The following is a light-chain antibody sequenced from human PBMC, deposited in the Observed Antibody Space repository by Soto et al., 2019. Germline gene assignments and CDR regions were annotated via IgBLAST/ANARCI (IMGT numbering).Light chain of an antibody. V-gene: IGKV2-28*01. CDR3: MQGLQTLIT. Sequence: DIVMTQSPLSLAVTPGEPASISCRSSQSLLQSNGYNYLDWYLQKPGQSTQLLINLGSNRASGVPDRFSGSGSGTDFTLKISRVEAEDVGVYYCMQGLQTLITVGRGTRLEIK. CDR2: LGS. CDR1: QSLLQSNGYNY. J-gene: IGKJ5*01.